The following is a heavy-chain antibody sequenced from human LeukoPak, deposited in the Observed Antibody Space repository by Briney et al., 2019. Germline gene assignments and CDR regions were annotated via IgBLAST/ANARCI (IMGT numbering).Heavy chain of an antibody. CDR3: ARGLGFLEWLPYYYYYYGMDV. V-gene: IGHV1-8*01. Sequence: ASVTVSCTASGYTFTSYDINWVRQATGQGLEWMGWMNPNSGNTGYAQKFQGRVTMTRNTSISTAYMELSSLRSEDTAVYYCARGLGFLEWLPYYYYYYGMDVWGQGTTVTVSS. D-gene: IGHD3-3*01. CDR2: MNPNSGNT. CDR1: GYTFTSYD. J-gene: IGHJ6*02.